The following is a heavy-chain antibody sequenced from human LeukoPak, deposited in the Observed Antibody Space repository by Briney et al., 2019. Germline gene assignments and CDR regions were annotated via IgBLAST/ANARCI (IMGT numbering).Heavy chain of an antibody. D-gene: IGHD6-13*01. Sequence: PGGSLRLSCAASGFTFSNFAIHWVRQAPGKGLEWVAVILYDGRNKYYGDSVEGRFTISRDNSKNTLYLQMNSLRAEDTAVYYCAKERPRLAAAGTEGAFDIWGQGTMVTVSS. J-gene: IGHJ3*02. V-gene: IGHV3-30*18. CDR2: ILYDGRNK. CDR3: AKERPRLAAAGTEGAFDI. CDR1: GFTFSNFA.